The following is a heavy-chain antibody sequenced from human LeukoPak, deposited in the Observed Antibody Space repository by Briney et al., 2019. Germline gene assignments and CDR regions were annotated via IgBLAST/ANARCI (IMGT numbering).Heavy chain of an antibody. V-gene: IGHV3-53*01. CDR2: IYSGGST. CDR1: GFSVNNNY. CDR3: ARVSSSGWRSFDD. J-gene: IGHJ4*02. Sequence: GGSLRLSCAASGFSVNNNYLTWVRHAPGKGLEWVSLIYSGGSTYYADSVKGRFTISRENSKNTLYLQMNSLRAEDTAVYYCARVSSSGWRSFDDWGQGTLVTVSS. D-gene: IGHD6-19*01.